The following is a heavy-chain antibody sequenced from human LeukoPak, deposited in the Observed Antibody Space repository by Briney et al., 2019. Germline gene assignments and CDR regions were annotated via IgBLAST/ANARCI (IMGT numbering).Heavy chain of an antibody. J-gene: IGHJ5*02. V-gene: IGHV3-66*01. CDR1: GFTVSSNY. CDR3: ARDRFGNLIDP. Sequence: GGSLRLSCAASGFTVSSNYMSWVRQAPGKGLEWVSVIYSGGSTYYADSVKGRFTISRDNSKNTLYLQMNSLRAEDTAVYYCARDRFGNLIDPWGQGTLVTVSS. CDR2: IYSGGST. D-gene: IGHD3-10*01.